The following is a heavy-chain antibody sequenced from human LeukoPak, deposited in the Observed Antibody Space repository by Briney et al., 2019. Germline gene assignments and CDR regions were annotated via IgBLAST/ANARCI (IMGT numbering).Heavy chain of an antibody. CDR3: ARGRRQLVRSYYYYMDV. CDR1: GYTFTSYD. V-gene: IGHV1-8*01. D-gene: IGHD6-6*01. CDR2: MNPNSGNT. Sequence: ASVKVSCKASGYTFTSYDINWVRQATGQGREWMGWMNPNSGNTGYAQKFPGRVTMTRNTSIRTAYMELSSLRSEDTAVYYCARGRRQLVRSYYYYMDVWGKGTTVTVSS. J-gene: IGHJ6*03.